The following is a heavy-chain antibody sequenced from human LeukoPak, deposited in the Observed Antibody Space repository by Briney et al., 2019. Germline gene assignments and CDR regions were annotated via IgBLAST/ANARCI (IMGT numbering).Heavy chain of an antibody. CDR1: GGSISSYY. V-gene: IGHV4-59*01. D-gene: IGHD3-10*01. J-gene: IGHJ3*02. Sequence: SETLSLTCTVSGGSISSYYWSWIRQPPGKGLEWIGYIYYSGSTNYNPSLKSRVTISVDTSKNQFPLKLSSVTAADTAVYYCARVRGYYGSADAFDIWGQGTMVTVSS. CDR3: ARVRGYYGSADAFDI. CDR2: IYYSGST.